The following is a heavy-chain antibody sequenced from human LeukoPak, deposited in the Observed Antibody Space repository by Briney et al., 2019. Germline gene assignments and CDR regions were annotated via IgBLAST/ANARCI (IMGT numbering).Heavy chain of an antibody. J-gene: IGHJ4*02. V-gene: IGHV3-23*01. CDR2: ISGSDGSR. CDR1: GFPFSRYA. D-gene: IGHD2/OR15-2a*01. Sequence: GGSLRLSCAASGFPFSRYAMSGARQTRERGLEGVSVISGSDGSRYYADSVKGRFTISRDDSRNTVYLQMNSMRAEDTAVYYCAKQVSCDTTTCYSGMPPDYWGQGTLVTVSS. CDR3: AKQVSCDTTTCYSGMPPDY.